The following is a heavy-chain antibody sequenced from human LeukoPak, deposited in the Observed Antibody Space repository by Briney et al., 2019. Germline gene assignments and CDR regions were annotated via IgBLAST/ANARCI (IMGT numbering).Heavy chain of an antibody. J-gene: IGHJ4*02. CDR2: INWNGGST. CDR3: ASGIIGVDY. D-gene: IGHD3-10*01. V-gene: IGHV3-20*04. Sequence: GGSLRLSCAASGFTFDDYGMTWVRQAPGKGLEWVSGINWNGGSTGYADSVKGRFTISRDNAKNALSLQMNSLRAEDTALYYCASGIIGVDYWGQRILVTVSS. CDR1: GFTFDDYG.